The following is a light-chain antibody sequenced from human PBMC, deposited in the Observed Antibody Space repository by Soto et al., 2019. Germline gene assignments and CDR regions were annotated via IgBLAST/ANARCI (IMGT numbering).Light chain of an antibody. J-gene: IGLJ3*02. CDR1: SSDVGAYNY. CDR3: CSYAGSYSWV. Sequence: QSALTQPRSVSGSPGQSVTISCIGASSDVGAYNYVSWYQRHPGKAPKLMIFYVSKRPSGVPDRFSGSKSGNTASLTISGLQAEDEADYYCCSYAGSYSWVFGGGTKLTVL. CDR2: YVS. V-gene: IGLV2-11*01.